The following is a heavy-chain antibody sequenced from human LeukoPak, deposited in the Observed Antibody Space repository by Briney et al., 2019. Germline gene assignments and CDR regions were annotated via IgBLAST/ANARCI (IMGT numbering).Heavy chain of an antibody. CDR1: GGSMSSYY. CDR2: IYYGGSN. Sequence: NPSETLSLTCTLSGGSMSSYYWSWIRQPPGKGPEWIGYIYYGGSNNYNPSLKSRVTISVDRSKNQFSLRLTSVTAADTAVYYCAREGDTKAFDIWGQGTMVTVSS. V-gene: IGHV4-59*01. D-gene: IGHD2-21*01. J-gene: IGHJ3*02. CDR3: AREGDTKAFDI.